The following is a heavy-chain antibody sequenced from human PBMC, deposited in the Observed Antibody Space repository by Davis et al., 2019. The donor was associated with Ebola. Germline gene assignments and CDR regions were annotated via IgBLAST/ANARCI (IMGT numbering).Heavy chain of an antibody. D-gene: IGHD3-3*01. J-gene: IGHJ6*02. Sequence: SETLSLTCTVSGGSISSSSYYWGWIRQPPGKGLEWIGSIYYSGSTYYNPSLKSRVTISVDTSKNQFSLKLGSVTAADTAVYYCARLNDFWSGLFYGMDVWGQGTTVTVSS. V-gene: IGHV4-39*01. CDR2: IYYSGST. CDR1: GGSISSSSYY. CDR3: ARLNDFWSGLFYGMDV.